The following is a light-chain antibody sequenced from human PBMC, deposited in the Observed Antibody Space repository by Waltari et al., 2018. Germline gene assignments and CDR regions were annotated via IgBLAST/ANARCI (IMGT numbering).Light chain of an antibody. J-gene: IGKJ4*01. CDR1: QSLLWTSNNRNY. V-gene: IGKV4-1*01. Sequence: DFVMTQSPDSLTVSLGERATINCKSSQSLLWTSNNRNYLACDQRKPGQPPKLLMTWASIRQSGVPDRFSGSGSGTDFALIISSVQAEDVAVYYCQQFYSLPLTFGGGTKVEIK. CDR2: WAS. CDR3: QQFYSLPLT.